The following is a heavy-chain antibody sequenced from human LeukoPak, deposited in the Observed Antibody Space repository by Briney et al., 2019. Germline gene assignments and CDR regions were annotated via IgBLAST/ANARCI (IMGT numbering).Heavy chain of an antibody. J-gene: IGHJ4*02. V-gene: IGHV4-61*01. Sequence: PSETLSLTCTVSGGSVSSGSYYWSWIRQPPGKGLEWIGYIYYGGSTNYNPSLKSRVTISVDTSKNQFSLRLSSVTAADTAVYYCARGISMVRGVMDYFDYWGQGTLVTVSS. CDR3: ARGISMVRGVMDYFDY. CDR2: IYYGGST. CDR1: GGSVSSGSYY. D-gene: IGHD3-10*01.